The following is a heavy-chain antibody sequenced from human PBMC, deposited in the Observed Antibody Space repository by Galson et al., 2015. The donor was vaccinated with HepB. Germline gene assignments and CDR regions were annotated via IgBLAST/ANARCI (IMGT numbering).Heavy chain of an antibody. J-gene: IGHJ4*02. V-gene: IGHV7-4-1*02. Sequence: SVKVSCKASGYTFSSYSMTWVRQAPGHGLEWMGWINTDTGKATYAQGLTGRFVFSVDKYVGAAYLQISRLKAEDTAVYYCARAAAGSASDFDYWGQGTRVTVSS. CDR1: GYTFSSYS. CDR3: ARAAAGSASDFDY. CDR2: INTDTGKA. D-gene: IGHD6-25*01.